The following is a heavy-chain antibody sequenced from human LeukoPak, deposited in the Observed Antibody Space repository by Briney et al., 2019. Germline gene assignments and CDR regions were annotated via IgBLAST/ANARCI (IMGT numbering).Heavy chain of an antibody. D-gene: IGHD1-26*01. J-gene: IGHJ4*02. Sequence: PGGSLRLSCAASGFTFSDYYMSWIRQAPGKGLEWVSYISSSGSTIYYADSVKGRFTISRDNAKNSLYLQMNSLRAEDTAVYYCARQGLWELQSAGETVFLDYWGQGTLVTVSS. CDR1: GFTFSDYY. V-gene: IGHV3-11*04. CDR2: ISSSGSTI. CDR3: ARQGLWELQSAGETVFLDY.